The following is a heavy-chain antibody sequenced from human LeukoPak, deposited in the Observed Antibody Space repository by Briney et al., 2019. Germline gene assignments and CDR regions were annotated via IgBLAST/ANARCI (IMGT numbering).Heavy chain of an antibody. Sequence: GRSLRLSCAASEFTFSSYGMHWARQAPGKGLEWVAVIWYDGSNKYYADSVKGRFTISRDNSKNTLYLQMNSLRAEDTAVYYCARDYYYGSGSYVDYWGQGTLVTVSS. D-gene: IGHD3-10*01. V-gene: IGHV3-33*01. CDR1: EFTFSSYG. J-gene: IGHJ4*02. CDR3: ARDYYYGSGSYVDY. CDR2: IWYDGSNK.